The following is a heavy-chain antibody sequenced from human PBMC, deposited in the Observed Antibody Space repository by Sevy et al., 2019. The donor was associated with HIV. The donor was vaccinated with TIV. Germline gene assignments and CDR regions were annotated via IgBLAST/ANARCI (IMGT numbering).Heavy chain of an antibody. J-gene: IGHJ4*02. CDR1: GNTLTGLS. D-gene: IGHD3-22*01. CDR3: ASAREYYSDNSGYFDY. CDR2: FDPEDGET. V-gene: IGHV1-24*01. Sequence: ASVKVSFKVSGNTLTGLSMHWVRQAPGKGLEWMGRFDPEDGETIYAQKFQGRFIMTEDTSTDTAYMELRGLTSDDTAVYYCASAREYYSDNSGYFDYWGQGTRVTVSS.